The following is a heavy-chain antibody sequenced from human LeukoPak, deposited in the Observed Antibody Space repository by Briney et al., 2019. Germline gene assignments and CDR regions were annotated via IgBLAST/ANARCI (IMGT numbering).Heavy chain of an antibody. Sequence: GGSLRLACAASGFTFDDDAMHWVRQAPGKGLEWVAGISWNSGSIGYADSVKGRFTISRDNAKKSLYLQMNSLRAEDTDFYSCEKDILESAGGFLNGMDVWGQGTTVTVSS. CDR3: EKDILESAGGFLNGMDV. D-gene: IGHD6-13*01. CDR1: GFTFDDDA. CDR2: ISWNSGSI. V-gene: IGHV3-9*01. J-gene: IGHJ6*02.